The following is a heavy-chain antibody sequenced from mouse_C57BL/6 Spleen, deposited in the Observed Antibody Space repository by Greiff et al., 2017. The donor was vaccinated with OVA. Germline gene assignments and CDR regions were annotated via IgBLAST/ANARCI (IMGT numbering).Heavy chain of an antibody. CDR2: IRHKANGNTT. V-gene: IGHV7-3*01. CDR3: ARSSYDYDD. CDR1: GFTFTDYY. D-gene: IGHD2-4*01. J-gene: IGHJ2*01. Sequence: EVMLVESGGGLVQPGGSLSLSCAASGFTFTDYYMSWVRQPPGKALEWFGFIRHKANGNTTEYSASVKGRFTITRDTSQSILYLQMNALRAEDSATYYCARSSYDYDDWGKGTTLTVSS.